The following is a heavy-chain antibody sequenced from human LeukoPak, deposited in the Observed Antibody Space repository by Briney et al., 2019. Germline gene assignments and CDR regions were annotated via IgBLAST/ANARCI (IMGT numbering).Heavy chain of an antibody. CDR3: ATIYGDYVE. CDR2: ISYDGSNK. V-gene: IGHV3-30*03. CDR1: GFTFSSYG. D-gene: IGHD4-17*01. Sequence: YPGGSLRLSCAASGFTFSSYGMHWVRQAPGKGLEWLAVISYDGSNKYYADSVKGRFTISRDNSKNTLYLQMNSLRAEDTAVYYCATIYGDYVEWGQGTLVTVSS. J-gene: IGHJ4*02.